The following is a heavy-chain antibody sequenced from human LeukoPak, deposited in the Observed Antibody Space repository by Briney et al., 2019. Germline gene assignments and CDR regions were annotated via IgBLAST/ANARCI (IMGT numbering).Heavy chain of an antibody. V-gene: IGHV3-33*01. D-gene: IGHD3-16*02. CDR2: IWYDGSNK. J-gene: IGHJ6*02. Sequence: GGSLRLSCAASGFTFSSYGMHWVRQAPGKGLEWVAVIWYDGSNKYYADSVKGRFTISRDNSKNTLYLQMNSLRAEDTAVYYCARDPRYSYYYYGMDVWGQGTTVTVSS. CDR3: ARDPRYSYYYYGMDV. CDR1: GFTFSSYG.